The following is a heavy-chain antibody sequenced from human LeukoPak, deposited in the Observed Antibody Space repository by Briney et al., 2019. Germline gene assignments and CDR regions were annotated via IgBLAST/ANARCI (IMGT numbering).Heavy chain of an antibody. V-gene: IGHV3-23*01. CDR2: ISGSGGST. Sequence: PGGSLRLSCAASGFTFSSYGMSWVRQAPGKGLEWVSAISGSGGSTYYADSVKGRFTISRDNSKNTLYLQMNSQRAEDTAVYYCAKVRDTAMVFDYWGQGTLVTVSS. CDR1: GFTFSSYG. J-gene: IGHJ4*02. CDR3: AKVRDTAMVFDY. D-gene: IGHD5-18*01.